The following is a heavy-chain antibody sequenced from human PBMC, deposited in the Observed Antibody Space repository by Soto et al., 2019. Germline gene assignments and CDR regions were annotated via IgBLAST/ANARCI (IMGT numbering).Heavy chain of an antibody. D-gene: IGHD1-7*01. J-gene: IGHJ4*02. V-gene: IGHV3-21*01. CDR3: ARDPPTGTTLDWADS. CDR2: ISSSGSFM. CDR1: GFSFSSDS. Sequence: EVQLVESGGGLVKPWGSLRLSCAASGFSFSSDSMGWVRQAPGKGLEWVSSISSSGSFMNYADSVKGRFTISRDNAKNSLYLQMSGLKDEDTAVYYCARDPPTGTTLDWADSWGQGTLVTVSS.